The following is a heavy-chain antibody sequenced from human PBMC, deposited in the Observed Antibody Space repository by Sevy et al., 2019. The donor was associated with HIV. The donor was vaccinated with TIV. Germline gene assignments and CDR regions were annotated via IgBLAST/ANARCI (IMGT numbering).Heavy chain of an antibody. CDR2: ISWNSGSI. J-gene: IGHJ6*02. Sequence: GGSLRLSCAASGFTFDDYAMHWVRQAPGKGLEWVSGISWNSGSIGYADSVKGRFTISRDNAKNSLYLQMNSLRAEDTALYYCSKDTVGRSPPGYYGMDVWGQGTTVTVSS. V-gene: IGHV3-9*01. CDR1: GFTFDDYA. D-gene: IGHD1-26*01. CDR3: SKDTVGRSPPGYYGMDV.